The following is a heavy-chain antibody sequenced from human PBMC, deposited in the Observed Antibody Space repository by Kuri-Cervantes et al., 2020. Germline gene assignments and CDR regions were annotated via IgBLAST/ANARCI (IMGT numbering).Heavy chain of an antibody. CDR3: ARAITRNDAFDI. Sequence: LSLTCAASGFTFSSCWMSWVRQAPGKGLEWVANIKQDGSEKYYVDSVKGRFTISRDNAKNSLYLQMNSLRAEDTAVYYCARAITRNDAFDIWGQGTMVTVSS. CDR2: IKQDGSEK. J-gene: IGHJ3*02. V-gene: IGHV3-7*01. CDR1: GFTFSSCW.